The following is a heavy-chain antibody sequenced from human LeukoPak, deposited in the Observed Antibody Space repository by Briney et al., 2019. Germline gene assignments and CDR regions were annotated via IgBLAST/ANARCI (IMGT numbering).Heavy chain of an antibody. CDR1: GFTFDDYA. Sequence: PGGSLRLSCAASGFTFDDYAMHWVRQAPGKGLEWVAVISYDGSNTYYADSVKGRFTISRDDSKNTLYLQMNSLRAEDTAVYYCARVGPGIVGAAYYWYFDLWGRGTLVTVSS. V-gene: IGHV3-30-3*01. D-gene: IGHD1-26*01. CDR2: ISYDGSNT. CDR3: ARVGPGIVGAAYYWYFDL. J-gene: IGHJ2*01.